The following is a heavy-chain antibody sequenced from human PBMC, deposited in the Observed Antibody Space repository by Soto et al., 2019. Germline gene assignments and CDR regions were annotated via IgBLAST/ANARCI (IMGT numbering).Heavy chain of an antibody. CDR1: GGTFRNSA. CDR3: ARDNDRPQLGGNYYYILDV. Sequence: QVQLEQSGDEVKKPGSSVKVSCKASGGTFRNSAISWVRQAPGQGLEWMGGIMPIFRTPDYAQKFQGRVTITADESTSTAYMELSGLRSDDTAVYYCARDNDRPQLGGNYYYILDVWGHGTTVTVSS. CDR2: IMPIFRTP. J-gene: IGHJ6*02. V-gene: IGHV1-69*12. D-gene: IGHD1-1*01.